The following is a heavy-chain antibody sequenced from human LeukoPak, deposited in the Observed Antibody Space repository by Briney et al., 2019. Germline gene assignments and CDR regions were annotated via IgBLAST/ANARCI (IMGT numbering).Heavy chain of an antibody. D-gene: IGHD3-3*01. Sequence: SETLSLTCTVSGGSISSSSYYWGWIRQPPGRGLEWIGSIYYSGSTYYNPSLKSRVTIPVDTSKNQFSLKLSSVTAADTAVYYCARGLAIFGFSRPYYFDYWGQGTLVTVSS. CDR2: IYYSGST. J-gene: IGHJ4*02. V-gene: IGHV4-39*07. CDR3: ARGLAIFGFSRPYYFDY. CDR1: GGSISSSSYY.